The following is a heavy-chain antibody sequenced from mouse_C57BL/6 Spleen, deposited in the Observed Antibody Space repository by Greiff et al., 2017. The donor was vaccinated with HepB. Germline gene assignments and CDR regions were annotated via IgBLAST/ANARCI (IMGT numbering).Heavy chain of an antibody. V-gene: IGHV1-81*01. CDR3: ARFPIYYDYGDHYFDD. CDR1: GYTFTSYG. Sequence: VQLQQSGAELARPGASVKLSCKASGYTFTSYGISWVKQRTGQGLEWIGEIYPRSGNTYYNEKFKGKATLTADKSSSTAYMELRSLTSEDSAVYFCARFPIYYDYGDHYFDDWGQGTTLTVSS. J-gene: IGHJ2*01. CDR2: IYPRSGNT. D-gene: IGHD2-4*01.